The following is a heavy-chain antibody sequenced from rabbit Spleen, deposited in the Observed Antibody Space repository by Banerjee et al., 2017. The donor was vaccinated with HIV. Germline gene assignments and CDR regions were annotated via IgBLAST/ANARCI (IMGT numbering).Heavy chain of an antibody. V-gene: IGHV1S40*01. CDR2: IDVVKTNSQ. CDR1: GVSFSGDSY. CDR3: ARDAAGREDFNL. Sequence: QSLEESGGDLVKPGASLTLTCIASGVSFSGDSYMCWVRQAPGKGLEWVVCIDVVKTNSQYYASWARGRFTISRTSSTTVTLQKTSLTAADTATYFCARDAAGREDFNLWGPGTLVTVS. D-gene: IGHD4-2*01. J-gene: IGHJ4*01.